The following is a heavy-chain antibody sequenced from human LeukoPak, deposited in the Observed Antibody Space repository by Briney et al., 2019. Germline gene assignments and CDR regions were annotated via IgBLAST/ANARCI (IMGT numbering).Heavy chain of an antibody. D-gene: IGHD1-26*01. Sequence: GGSLRLSRTASGFKFDDYTTHWVRRPPGKGLEWVSLVSWSSDHTSYAHSVKRRFTISRDNSKNTSYLQRNTQRAEDTAVYYCSREYSGSFDYWGQGSLVTVCS. CDR1: GFKFDDYT. CDR3: SREYSGSFDY. J-gene: IGHJ4*02. V-gene: IGHV3-43*01. CDR2: VSWSSDHT.